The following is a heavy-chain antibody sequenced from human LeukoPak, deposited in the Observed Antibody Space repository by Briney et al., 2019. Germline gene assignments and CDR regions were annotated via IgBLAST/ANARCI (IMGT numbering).Heavy chain of an antibody. D-gene: IGHD5-24*01. V-gene: IGHV3-30*18. J-gene: IGHJ4*02. CDR1: GFTFSSYG. CDR3: AKARDGWEFDY. Sequence: PGGSLRLPCAASGFTFSSYGMHWVRQAPGKGLEWVAVISYDGSNKYYADFVKGRFAISRDNSKNTLYLQMNSLRAEDTAVYYCAKARDGWEFDYWGQGTLVTVSS. CDR2: ISYDGSNK.